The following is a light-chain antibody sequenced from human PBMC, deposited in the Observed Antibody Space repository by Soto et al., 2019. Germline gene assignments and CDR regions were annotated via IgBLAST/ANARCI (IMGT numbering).Light chain of an antibody. V-gene: IGKV3-15*01. CDR3: HQYNSWPPGT. CDR2: DAS. J-gene: IGKJ2*01. Sequence: MTQSPSSVSASVGDRVSISCRASQGISNWLAWYQQKPGQAPRLLISDASTRATGIPARFSGSGSGTEFTLTISSLQSEDFALYYCHQYNSWPPGTFGQGTKVEIK. CDR1: QGISNW.